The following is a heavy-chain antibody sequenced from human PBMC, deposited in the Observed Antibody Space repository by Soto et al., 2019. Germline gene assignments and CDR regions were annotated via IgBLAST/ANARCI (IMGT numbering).Heavy chain of an antibody. J-gene: IGHJ4*02. CDR1: GGTFNTYA. D-gene: IGHD3-10*01. CDR3: AREVQVHTPAFVY. CDR2: ISPMFGAA. Sequence: QVQLVQSWAEMKKPGSSVKVSCQSFGGTFNTYAMNWVRQAPGQGPEWMGDISPMFGAANYAPKFQGRVTITADESTGTSYMQLSSLTSEDTALYFCAREVQVHTPAFVYWGQGTLVTGSS. V-gene: IGHV1-69*19.